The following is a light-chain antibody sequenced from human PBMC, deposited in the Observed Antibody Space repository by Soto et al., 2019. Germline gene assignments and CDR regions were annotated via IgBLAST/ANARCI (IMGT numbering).Light chain of an antibody. Sequence: EIVLTQSPGTLSLSPGERATLSCRASQSVSSSFLAWYQQKPGQAPRLLIYGASSRATGIPDRFSGSGSGTDFTLTISRLEPEDFAVYYCQQYDNSPLTFGGGPKEEIK. CDR1: QSVSSSF. V-gene: IGKV3-20*01. J-gene: IGKJ4*01. CDR3: QQYDNSPLT. CDR2: GAS.